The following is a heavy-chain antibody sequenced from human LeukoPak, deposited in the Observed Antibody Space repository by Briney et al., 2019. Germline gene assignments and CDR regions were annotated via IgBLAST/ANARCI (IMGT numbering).Heavy chain of an antibody. V-gene: IGHV5-51*01. J-gene: IGHJ4*02. CDR1: GYSFTSYW. CDR3: ARRSIAAAGTFDY. CDR2: IYPDDSDT. Sequence: GESLKISCKGSGYSFTSYWIGWVRQVPGKGLEWMGIIYPDDSDTTYSPSFQGQVTISADKSISTAYLQLSTLKASDTAIYYCARRSIAAAGTFDYWGQGTLVTVSS. D-gene: IGHD6-13*01.